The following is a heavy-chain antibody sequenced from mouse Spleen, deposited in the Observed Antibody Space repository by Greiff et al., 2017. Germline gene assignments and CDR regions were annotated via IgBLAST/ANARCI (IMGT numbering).Heavy chain of an antibody. Sequence: EVKLVESGEGLVKPGGSLKLSCAASGFTFSSYAMSWVRQTPEKRLEWVAYISSGGDYIYYADTVKGRFTISRDNARNTLYLQMSSLKSEYTAMYYCTRERGGLPPFDYWGQGTTLTVSS. J-gene: IGHJ2*01. D-gene: IGHD2-2*01. CDR1: GFTFSSYA. CDR2: ISSGGDYI. V-gene: IGHV5-9-1*02. CDR3: TRERGGLPPFDY.